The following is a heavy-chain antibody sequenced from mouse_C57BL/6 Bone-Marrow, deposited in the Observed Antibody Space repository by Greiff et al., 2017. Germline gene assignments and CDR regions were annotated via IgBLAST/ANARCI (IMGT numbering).Heavy chain of an antibody. V-gene: IGHV1-69*01. Sequence: QVQLQQPGAELVMPGASVKLSCKASGYTFTSYWMHWVKQRPGQGLEWIGEIDPSDSYTNYNQKFKGKSTLTVDKSSSTAYMQLSSLTSEDSAVYYCARKHLGDYDWFAYWGQGTLVTVAA. CDR3: ARKHLGDYDWFAY. J-gene: IGHJ3*01. D-gene: IGHD2-4*01. CDR2: IDPSDSYT. CDR1: GYTFTSYW.